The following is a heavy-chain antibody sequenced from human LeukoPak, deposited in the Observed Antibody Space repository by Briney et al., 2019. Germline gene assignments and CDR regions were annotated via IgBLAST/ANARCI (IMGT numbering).Heavy chain of an antibody. CDR1: GYTFTSYG. CDR2: ISAYNGST. J-gene: IGHJ4*02. D-gene: IGHD5-18*01. CDR3: ARERVQLWLPQDTSNDY. Sequence: ASVKVSCKASGYTFTSYGISWVRQAPGQGLEWMGWISAYNGSTNYAQKLQGRVTMTTDTSTSTAYMELRSLRSDDTAVYYCARERVQLWLPQDTSNDYWGQGTLVTVSS. V-gene: IGHV1-18*01.